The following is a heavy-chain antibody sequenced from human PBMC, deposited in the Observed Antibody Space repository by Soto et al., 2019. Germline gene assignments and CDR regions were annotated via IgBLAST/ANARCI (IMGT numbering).Heavy chain of an antibody. CDR1: GESVSSNSAA. CDR2: TYYRSKWYN. CDR3: ARHPTGGDPGVFDY. Sequence: SETLCLTCAISGESVSSNSAAWNWIRQSPSRGLEWLGRTYYRSKWYNDYAVSVKSRITINPDTSKNQFSLQLNSVTPEDTAVYYCARHPTGGDPGVFDYWGQGTLVTVSS. V-gene: IGHV6-1*01. D-gene: IGHD3-16*01. J-gene: IGHJ4*02.